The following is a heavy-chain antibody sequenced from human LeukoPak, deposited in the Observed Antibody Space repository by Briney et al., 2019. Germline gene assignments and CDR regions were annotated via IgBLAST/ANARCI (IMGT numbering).Heavy chain of an antibody. J-gene: IGHJ4*02. V-gene: IGHV3-48*03. D-gene: IGHD3-10*01. CDR3: ARGGSFVEY. CDR1: GFTFSNYE. Sequence: GGSLRLSCAASGFTFSNYEMHWVRRAPGKGLEWVSYISSGGSTAYYADSVEGRFTVSRDNAKNSLYLQVSSLRAEDTAVYYCARGGSFVEYWGQGTLVIVSS. CDR2: ISSGGSTA.